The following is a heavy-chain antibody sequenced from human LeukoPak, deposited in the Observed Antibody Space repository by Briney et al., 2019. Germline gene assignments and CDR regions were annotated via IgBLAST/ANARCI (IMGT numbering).Heavy chain of an antibody. CDR3: ARDHPPSINYYYYYGMDV. CDR1: GYTFTSYG. CDR2: ISAYNGNT. Sequence: ASVKVSCKASGYTFTSYGISWVRQAPGQGLEWVGWISAYNGNTNYAQKLQGRVTMTTDTSTSTAYMELRSLRSDDTAVYYCARDHPPSINYYYYYGMDVWGQGTTVTVSS. D-gene: IGHD6-6*01. V-gene: IGHV1-18*01. J-gene: IGHJ6*02.